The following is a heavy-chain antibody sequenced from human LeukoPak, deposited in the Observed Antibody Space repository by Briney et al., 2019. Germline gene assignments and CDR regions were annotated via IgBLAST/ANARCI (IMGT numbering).Heavy chain of an antibody. CDR1: GFTVSSNY. CDR2: IYSGGST. Sequence: GGYLRLYCAASGFTVSSNYMSWVRQAPGKGLEWVSVIYSGGSTYYADSVKGRFTISRDNSKNTLYLQMNSLRAEDTAVYYCARHTIRTDYYDSSGSEGFDIWGQGTMVTVSS. D-gene: IGHD3-22*01. V-gene: IGHV3-66*04. J-gene: IGHJ3*02. CDR3: ARHTIRTDYYDSSGSEGFDI.